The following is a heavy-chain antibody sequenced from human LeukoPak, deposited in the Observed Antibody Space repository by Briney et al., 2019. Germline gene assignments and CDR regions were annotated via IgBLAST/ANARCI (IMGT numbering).Heavy chain of an antibody. V-gene: IGHV4-59*01. CDR3: ARDRSGDYGDNWFDP. D-gene: IGHD4-17*01. CDR2: IYYSGST. J-gene: IGHJ5*02. CDR1: GGSIGSYY. Sequence: PSETLSLNCTVSGGSIGSYYWIWIRQPPGQELEWIGYIYYSGSTNYNPSLNSRVTISVDTSKNQFSLKLSSVTAADTAVYYCARDRSGDYGDNWFDPWGQGTLVTVSS.